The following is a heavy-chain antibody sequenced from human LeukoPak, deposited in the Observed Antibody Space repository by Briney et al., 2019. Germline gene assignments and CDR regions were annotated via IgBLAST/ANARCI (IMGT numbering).Heavy chain of an antibody. CDR1: GFTFINFE. D-gene: IGHD1-26*01. V-gene: IGHV3-48*03. CDR2: SSTSGFR. Sequence: GGSLRLSCVASGFTFINFEMNWVRQAPGKGLEWVSYSSTSGFRYYADSVKGRFTISRDNTKRTVYLQMDRLRVEDSALYYCAREWDSGTYRYFDFWGQGTLVTVSS. J-gene: IGHJ4*02. CDR3: AREWDSGTYRYFDF.